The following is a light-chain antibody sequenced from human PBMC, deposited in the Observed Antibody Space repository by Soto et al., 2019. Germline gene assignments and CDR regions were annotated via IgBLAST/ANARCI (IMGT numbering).Light chain of an antibody. CDR1: RNIDNW. J-gene: IGKJ1*01. V-gene: IGKV1-5*03. CDR2: KAS. Sequence: DIQMTQSPSTLSASVGDRVTITCRASRNIDNWLAWYHQKPGKAPKLLIFKASTLEPGVPPRFRGSGSGTESTLNISNLQPDDFATYSCQQYYSYPSTFGQGTKVEVE. CDR3: QQYYSYPST.